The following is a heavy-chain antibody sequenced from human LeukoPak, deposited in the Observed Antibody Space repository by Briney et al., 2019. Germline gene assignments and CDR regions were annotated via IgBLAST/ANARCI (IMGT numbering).Heavy chain of an antibody. CDR2: ISYDGSKK. D-gene: IGHD6-13*01. V-gene: IGHV3-30*18. J-gene: IGHJ4*02. CDR3: AKEPAAGGPQDY. CDR1: GFTFSSFG. Sequence: PGRSLRLSCAASGFTFSSFGMHWVRQAPGKGLGWVTVISYDGSKKYYADSVKGRFTISRDNSKDTPYLQMNSLRAEDTAVYYCAKEPAAGGPQDYWGQGTLVTVSS.